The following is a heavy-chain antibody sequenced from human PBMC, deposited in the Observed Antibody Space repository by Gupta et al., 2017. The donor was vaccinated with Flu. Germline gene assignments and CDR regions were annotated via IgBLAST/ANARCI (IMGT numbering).Heavy chain of an antibody. D-gene: IGHD2-21*02. CDR2: VSAMSDHI. Sequence: EGQLVESGGALVQPGEYLTVPCAASGLSCTSYAMNWVRQAPGKGLEWVSSVSAMSDHIRYADSVKCRFTISRDNARNSLYLQMNSLRPEDTALYYCARDVGVQSGDKKGFDYRGRGTLVTVSS. CDR1: GLSCTSYA. CDR3: ARDVGVQSGDKKGFDY. V-gene: IGHV3-21*02. J-gene: IGHJ4*01.